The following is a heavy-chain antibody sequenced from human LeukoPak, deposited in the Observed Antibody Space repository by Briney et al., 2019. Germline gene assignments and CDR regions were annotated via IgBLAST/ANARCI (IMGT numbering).Heavy chain of an antibody. D-gene: IGHD3-22*01. CDR1: GYTFTSYY. CDR3: ARDSRETYYYDSRWGADAFDI. CDR2: INPSGGST. Sequence: ASVKVSCKASGYTFTSYYMHWVRQAPGQGLEWMGIINPSGGSTSYAQKFQGRVTMTRDTSTSTVYMELSSLRSEDTAVYYCARDSRETYYYDSRWGADAFDIWGQGTMVTASS. J-gene: IGHJ3*02. V-gene: IGHV1-46*01.